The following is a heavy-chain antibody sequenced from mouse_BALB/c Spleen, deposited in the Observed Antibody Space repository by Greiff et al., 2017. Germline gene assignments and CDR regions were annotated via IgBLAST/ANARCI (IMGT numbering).Heavy chain of an antibody. CDR1: GFNIKDYY. CDR3: AREVFAY. Sequence: QVQLQQSGAELVRSGASVKLSCTASGFNIKDYYMHWVKQRPGQGLEWIGEIDPSDSYTNYNQKFKGKATLTVDKSSSTAYMQLSSLTSEDSAVYYCAREVFAYWGQGTLVTVSA. J-gene: IGHJ3*01. V-gene: IGHV1-69*02. CDR2: IDPSDSYT.